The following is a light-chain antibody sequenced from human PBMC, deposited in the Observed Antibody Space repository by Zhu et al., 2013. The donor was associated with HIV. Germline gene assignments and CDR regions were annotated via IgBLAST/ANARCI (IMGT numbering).Light chain of an antibody. CDR1: QDVRNS. CDR3: HQYNTYPWT. J-gene: IGKJ1*01. V-gene: IGKV1-33*01. Sequence: DIQMTQSPSSLSASVGDRVTITCQASQDVRNSLSWYQQKPGKAPKLLIYDASNLETGVPSTFSGSGSGTDFTLTISSLQPDDFATYYCHQYNTYPWTFGQGTHGGNQT. CDR2: DAS.